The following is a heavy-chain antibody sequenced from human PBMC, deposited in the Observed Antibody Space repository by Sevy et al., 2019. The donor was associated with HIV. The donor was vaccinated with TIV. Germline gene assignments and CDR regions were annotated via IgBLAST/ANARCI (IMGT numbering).Heavy chain of an antibody. Sequence: SETLSLTCTVSGGSISYSNYYWGWIRQPPGKGLKWIGSIYYSGSTYYNPSLKRRVIISVDTSKNHFSLKLSSVTAADTAVYYCARAYGSGSYFSYYGMDVWGQGTTVTVSS. CDR1: GGSISYSNYY. V-gene: IGHV4-39*02. CDR2: IYYSGST. D-gene: IGHD3-10*01. CDR3: ARAYGSGSYFSYYGMDV. J-gene: IGHJ6*02.